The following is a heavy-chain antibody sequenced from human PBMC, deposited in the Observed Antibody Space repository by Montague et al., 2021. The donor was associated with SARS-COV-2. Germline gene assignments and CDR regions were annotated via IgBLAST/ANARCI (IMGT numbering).Heavy chain of an antibody. CDR2: IFYTGSA. CDR1: RDSVSRGKYS. D-gene: IGHD3-10*01. Sequence: SETLSLTCTVSRDSVSRGKYSWTWIRQPPGQVLDWIGYIFYTGSANYNPSLKSRVTISVDTSNNQFSLKLKSMSAADTAVYYCARVGNYLGVYWGQGILVTVSS. V-gene: IGHV4-61*01. CDR3: ARVGNYLGVY. J-gene: IGHJ4*02.